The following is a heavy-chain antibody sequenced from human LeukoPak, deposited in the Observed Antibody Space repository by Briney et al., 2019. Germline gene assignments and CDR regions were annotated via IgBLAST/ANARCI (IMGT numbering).Heavy chain of an antibody. CDR1: GYTFTSYD. J-gene: IGHJ6*03. CDR2: MNPNSGNT. D-gene: IGHD2-2*01. Sequence: ASVKVSCKASGYTFTSYDINWVRQATGQGLEWMGWMNPNSGNTGYAQKFQGRVTITRNTSISTAYMELSSLRSEDTAVYYCARGYKYQLLFYYYYYMDVWGKGTTVTVSS. CDR3: ARGYKYQLLFYYYYYMDV. V-gene: IGHV1-8*03.